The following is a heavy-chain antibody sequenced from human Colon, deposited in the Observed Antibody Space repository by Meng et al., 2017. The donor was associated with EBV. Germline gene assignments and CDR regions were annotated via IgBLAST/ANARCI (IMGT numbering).Heavy chain of an antibody. Sequence: QVPLQESGPGPVKPSQTLSLTCTFSGGSVSSGGYYWTRIRQHPGKGLEWFGHIYYSGSTFYNPSLKRRVIISIDTSKNQFSLNLRSVTAADTAVYYCARVSSGWDYFDYWGQGTLVTVSS. CDR1: GGSVSSGGYY. J-gene: IGHJ4*02. CDR3: ARVSSGWDYFDY. CDR2: IYYSGST. V-gene: IGHV4-31*03. D-gene: IGHD6-19*01.